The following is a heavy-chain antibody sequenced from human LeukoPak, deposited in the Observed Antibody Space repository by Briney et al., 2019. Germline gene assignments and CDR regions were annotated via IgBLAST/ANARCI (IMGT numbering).Heavy chain of an antibody. J-gene: IGHJ6*02. CDR2: IYYSGST. Sequence: PSETLSLTCTVSGGSISSYYWSWIRQPPGKGLEWIGYIYYSGSTNYNPSLKSRVTISVDTSKNQFSLKLSSVTAADTAVYYCARDWLGYCSSTSCYGDYYYYGMDVWGQGTTVTVSS. CDR3: ARDWLGYCSSTSCYGDYYYYGMDV. D-gene: IGHD2-2*03. V-gene: IGHV4-59*01. CDR1: GGSISSYY.